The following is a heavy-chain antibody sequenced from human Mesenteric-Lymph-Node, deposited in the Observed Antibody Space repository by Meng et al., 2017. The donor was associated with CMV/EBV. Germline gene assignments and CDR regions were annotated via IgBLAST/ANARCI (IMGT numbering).Heavy chain of an antibody. D-gene: IGHD6-13*01. CDR2: ISGSGSRT. CDR1: GFTFSSYT. V-gene: IGHV3-23*01. CDR3: ATGGAYSRPPFDY. Sequence: GESLKISCAASGFTFSSYTMGWVRQAPGKGLEWVSTISGSGSRTYYADSVKGRFTISRDNSQNTLYLQMYSLTVDDTAVYYCATGGAYSRPPFDYWGQGTLVTVSS. J-gene: IGHJ4*02.